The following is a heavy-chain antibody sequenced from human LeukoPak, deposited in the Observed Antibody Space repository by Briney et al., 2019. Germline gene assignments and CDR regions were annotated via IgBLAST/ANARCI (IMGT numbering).Heavy chain of an antibody. CDR2: ISFTGST. D-gene: IGHD2-8*01. V-gene: IGHV4-39*01. J-gene: IGHJ4*02. Sequence: PSQTLSLTCTVSGGSISSGSYYWSWIRQPPGKGLEWIGSISFTGSTYYNSSLKSRVTLSVDTSKNQFSLKLSSVTAADTAVYYCARLKSMVYGFDYWGQGTLVTVSS. CDR3: ARLKSMVYGFDY. CDR1: GGSISSGSYY.